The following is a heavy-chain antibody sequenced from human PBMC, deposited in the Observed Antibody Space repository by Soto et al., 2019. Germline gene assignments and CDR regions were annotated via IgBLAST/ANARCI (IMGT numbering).Heavy chain of an antibody. CDR1: GYTLTELS. CDR3: ATVGSYSSGFDP. D-gene: IGHD6-19*01. CDR2: FDPEDGET. V-gene: IGHV1-24*01. J-gene: IGHJ5*02. Sequence: ASVKVSCKVSGYTLTELSMHWVRQAPGKGLEWMGGFDPEDGETIYAQKFQGRVTMTEDTSTDTAYMELSSLRSEDTAVYYCATVGSYSSGFDPWGQXTLVTVSS.